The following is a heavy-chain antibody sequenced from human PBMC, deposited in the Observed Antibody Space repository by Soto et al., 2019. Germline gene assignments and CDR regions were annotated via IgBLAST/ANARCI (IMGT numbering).Heavy chain of an antibody. CDR2: INAGNGNT. V-gene: IGHV1-3*01. Sequence: ASVKVSCKASGYTFTSYAMHLVRQAPGQRLEWMGWINAGNGNTKYSQKFQGRVTITRDTSASTAYMELSSLRSEDTAVYYCASEYCGGDCYSAARYGMDVWGQGTTVTSP. CDR3: ASEYCGGDCYSAARYGMDV. D-gene: IGHD2-21*02. J-gene: IGHJ6*02. CDR1: GYTFTSYA.